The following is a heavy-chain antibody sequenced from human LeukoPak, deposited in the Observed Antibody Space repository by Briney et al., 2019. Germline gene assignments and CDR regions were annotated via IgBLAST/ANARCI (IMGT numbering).Heavy chain of an antibody. CDR3: ARERGVAVAGEGVDP. J-gene: IGHJ5*02. D-gene: IGHD6-19*01. V-gene: IGHV3-53*01. Sequence: PGGSLRLSCAASGFTVSTNYMSWVRQAPGEGLEWVSLIYSGGNTNYADSVKGRFTISRDNSKNTLYLQMNSLSAEDTAVYYCARERGVAVAGEGVDPWGQGTLVTVSS. CDR1: GFTVSTNY. CDR2: IYSGGNT.